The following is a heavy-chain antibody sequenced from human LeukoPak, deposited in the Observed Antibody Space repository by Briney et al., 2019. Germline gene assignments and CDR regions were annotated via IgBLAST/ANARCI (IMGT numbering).Heavy chain of an antibody. CDR2: IYTGGTT. CDR1: GFTVTSNH. Sequence: GGSLRLSCAASGFTVTSNHMNWVRQAPGKGLEWVSIIYTGGTTHYADSLKDRFTISRDDSINTLYLQMNNLRAEDTAVYYCARGGPATTIDYWGRGTLVTVSS. CDR3: ARGGPATTIDY. J-gene: IGHJ4*02. D-gene: IGHD1-1*01. V-gene: IGHV3-53*05.